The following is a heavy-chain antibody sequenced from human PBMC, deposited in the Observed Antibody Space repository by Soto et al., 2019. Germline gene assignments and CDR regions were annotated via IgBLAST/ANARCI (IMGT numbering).Heavy chain of an antibody. V-gene: IGHV1-69*06. CDR1: GGTFSSYA. D-gene: IGHD2-2*01. Sequence: SVKVSCKASGGTFSSYAISWVRQAPGQGLEWMGGIIPIFGTANYAQKFQGRVTITADKSTSTAYMELSSLGSEDTAVYYCARYNIVVVPAAILYYYYGMDVWGQGTTVTVSS. CDR2: IIPIFGTA. J-gene: IGHJ6*02. CDR3: ARYNIVVVPAAILYYYYGMDV.